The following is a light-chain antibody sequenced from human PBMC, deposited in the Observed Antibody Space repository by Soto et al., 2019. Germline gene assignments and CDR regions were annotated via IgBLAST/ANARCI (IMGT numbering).Light chain of an antibody. CDR3: QQRYGTPLFT. V-gene: IGKV1-39*01. CDR1: QSISNY. J-gene: IGKJ3*01. Sequence: DIQMTQSPSSLSASVGDRVTITCRTSQSISNYLNWYQQKPGKAPNLLIYAASSLRSGVPSRFSGRGSGTDLTLTISSLQPEDFATYYCQQRYGTPLFTFGPGTKVDIK. CDR2: AAS.